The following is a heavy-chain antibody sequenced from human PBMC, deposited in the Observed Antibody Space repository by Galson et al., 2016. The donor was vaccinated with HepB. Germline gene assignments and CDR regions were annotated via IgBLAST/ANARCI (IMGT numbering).Heavy chain of an antibody. CDR3: ARGSEILTGYYAY. CDR1: GGTFNTYA. D-gene: IGHD3-9*01. V-gene: IGHV1-69*13. Sequence: SVKVSCKASGGTFNTYAISWVRQAPGQGLEWMGGIIPMLGTATYAQKFQGRVTITADESTSTAYMDLSSLRSEDTALYYCARGSEILTGYYAYWDQGTLITVSS. J-gene: IGHJ4*02. CDR2: IIPMLGTA.